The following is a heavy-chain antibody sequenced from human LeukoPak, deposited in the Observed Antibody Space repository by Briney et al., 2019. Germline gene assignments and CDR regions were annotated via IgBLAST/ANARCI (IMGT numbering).Heavy chain of an antibody. CDR2: IYPGDSDT. D-gene: IGHD3-3*01. Sequence: PGESLKISCKGSGYSFTSYWIGWVRQMPGKGLEWMGNIYPGDSDTRYSPSFQGQVTISADKSISTAYLQWSSLKASDTAMYYCARQYDFWSGYPELYFDYWGQGTLVTVFS. V-gene: IGHV5-51*01. J-gene: IGHJ4*02. CDR1: GYSFTSYW. CDR3: ARQYDFWSGYPELYFDY.